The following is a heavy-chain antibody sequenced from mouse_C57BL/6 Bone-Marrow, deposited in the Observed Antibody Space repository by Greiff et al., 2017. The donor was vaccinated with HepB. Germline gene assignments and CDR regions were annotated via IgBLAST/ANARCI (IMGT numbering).Heavy chain of an antibody. CDR1: GYTFTDYY. V-gene: IGHV1-76*01. Sequence: VQRVESGAELVRPGASVKLSCKASGYTFTDYYINWVKQRPGQGLEWIARIYPGSGNTYYNEKFKGKATLTAEKSSSTAYMQLSSLTSEDSAVYFCARFDGYYGAMDYWGQGTSVTVSS. D-gene: IGHD2-3*01. J-gene: IGHJ4*01. CDR2: IYPGSGNT. CDR3: ARFDGYYGAMDY.